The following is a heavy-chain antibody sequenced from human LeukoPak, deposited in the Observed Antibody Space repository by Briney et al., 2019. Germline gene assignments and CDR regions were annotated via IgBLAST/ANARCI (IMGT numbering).Heavy chain of an antibody. CDR3: TGNGYYSLEY. CDR2: IYHSGST. CDR1: GFTFSNYAM. V-gene: IGHV4-4*02. D-gene: IGHD3-3*01. Sequence: GSLRLSCAASGFTFSNYAMSWVRQPPAKGLEWIGEIYHSGSTNYNPSLKSRVIISVDKSKNQFSLKLSSVTAADTAVYYCTGNGYYSLEYWGQGTLVTVSS. J-gene: IGHJ4*02.